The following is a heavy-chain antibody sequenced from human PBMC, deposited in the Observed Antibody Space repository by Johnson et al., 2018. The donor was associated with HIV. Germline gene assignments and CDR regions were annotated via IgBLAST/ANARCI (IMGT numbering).Heavy chain of an antibody. CDR2: ISGSGGST. CDR1: GFTFSSYA. CDR3: ATFYYDNRDYYELASFLTDASDI. D-gene: IGHD3-22*01. J-gene: IGHJ3*02. Sequence: VQLVESGGGLVQPGGSLRLSCAASGFTFSSYAMSWVRQAPGKGLEWVSAISGSGGSTYYADSVKGRFTLSRDHSKNTLYLQMNSLTAEDTAVYYCATFYYDNRDYYELASFLTDASDIWGQGTMVTVSS. V-gene: IGHV3-23*04.